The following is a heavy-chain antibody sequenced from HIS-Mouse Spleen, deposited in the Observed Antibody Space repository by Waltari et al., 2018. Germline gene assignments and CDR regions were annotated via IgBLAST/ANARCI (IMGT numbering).Heavy chain of an antibody. CDR1: GFTFSRSG. Sequence: QVQLVESGGGVVQPGRSLRLSCAASGFTFSRSGMPWVRQAPGQGLEWVAVISYDGSNKYYADSVKGRFTISRDNSKNTLYLQMNSLRAEDTAVYYCAKASSGWLDYWGQGTLVTVSS. V-gene: IGHV3-30*18. J-gene: IGHJ4*02. D-gene: IGHD6-19*01. CDR3: AKASSGWLDY. CDR2: ISYDGSNK.